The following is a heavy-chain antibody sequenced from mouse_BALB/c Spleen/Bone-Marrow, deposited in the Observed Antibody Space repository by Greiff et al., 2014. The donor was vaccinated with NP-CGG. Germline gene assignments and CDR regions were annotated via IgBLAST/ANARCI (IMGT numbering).Heavy chain of an antibody. Sequence: VQLQQSGPELVKPGASVKISCKASGYTFTDFNMHWVKQSPGKSLEWVGFISPYIGGTGYNQKFKSKATLTVDSSSSTAYMEPRSLTTEDSAVYYCARGRRYDGPYFDYWGQGTTLTVSS. CDR3: ARGRRYDGPYFDY. CDR2: ISPYIGGT. CDR1: GYTFTDFN. V-gene: IGHV1S29*02. J-gene: IGHJ2*01. D-gene: IGHD2-14*01.